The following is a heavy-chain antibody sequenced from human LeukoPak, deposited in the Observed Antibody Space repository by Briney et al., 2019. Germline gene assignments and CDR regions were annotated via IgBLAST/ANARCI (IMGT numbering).Heavy chain of an antibody. V-gene: IGHV3-30*02. CDR1: GFSFITYG. D-gene: IGHD4-17*01. CDR3: AKDRSMTTVTPFDN. Sequence: PGGSLRLSCAASGFSFITYGIHWVRQAPGKGLGWVAFIRYDGSNRFYADSVRGRFTISRDNSKNTVYLQMNSLRAEDTAVYYCAKDRSMTTVTPFDNWGQGTLVAVSS. J-gene: IGHJ4*02. CDR2: IRYDGSNR.